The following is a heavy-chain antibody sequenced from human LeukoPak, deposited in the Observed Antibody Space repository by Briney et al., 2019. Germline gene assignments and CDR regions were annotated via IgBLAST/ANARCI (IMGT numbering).Heavy chain of an antibody. V-gene: IGHV1-46*03. CDR1: GYTFTSYY. Sequence: ASVKVSCKASGYTFTSYYMHWVRQAPGQGLEWMGIINPSGGSTSYAQKSQGRVTMTRDTSTSTVYMELSSLRSEDTAVYYCARVKGLSYCSSTSCLGDAFDIWGQGTMVTVSS. J-gene: IGHJ3*02. CDR2: INPSGGST. D-gene: IGHD2-2*01. CDR3: ARVKGLSYCSSTSCLGDAFDI.